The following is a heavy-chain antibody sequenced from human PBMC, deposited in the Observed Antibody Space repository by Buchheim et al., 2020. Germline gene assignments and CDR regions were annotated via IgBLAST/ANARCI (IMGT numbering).Heavy chain of an antibody. CDR3: ARDHYYYGMDV. CDR2: IYYSGST. J-gene: IGHJ6*02. CDR1: GGSISSYY. Sequence: QVQLQESGPGLVKPSETLSLTCTVPGGSISSYYWSWIRQPPGKGLEWIGYIYYSGSTNYNPSLKSRVTISVDTSKNQFSLKLSSVTAADTAVYYCARDHYYYGMDVWGQGTT. V-gene: IGHV4-59*01.